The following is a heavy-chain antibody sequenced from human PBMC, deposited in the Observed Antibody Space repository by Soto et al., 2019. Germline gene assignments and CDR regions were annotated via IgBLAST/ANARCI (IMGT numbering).Heavy chain of an antibody. Sequence: QVQLVESGGGVVQPGRSLRLSCAASGFTFSSYGMHWVRQAPGKGLEWVAVIWYDGSNKYYADSVKGRLTISRDNSKNTLYLQMNSLRAEDTAVYYCARVDFKAGSSWYFSMDVWGQGTTVTVSS. V-gene: IGHV3-33*01. J-gene: IGHJ6*02. CDR2: IWYDGSNK. CDR1: GFTFSSYG. CDR3: ARVDFKAGSSWYFSMDV. D-gene: IGHD6-13*01.